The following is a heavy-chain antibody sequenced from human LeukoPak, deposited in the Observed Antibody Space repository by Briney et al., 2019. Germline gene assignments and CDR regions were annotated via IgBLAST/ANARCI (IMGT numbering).Heavy chain of an antibody. J-gene: IGHJ4*02. CDR3: VRDLWGAGGTQY. D-gene: IGHD6-13*01. CDR1: GSISSYY. V-gene: IGHV4-59*01. CDR2: IYYSGST. Sequence: SETLSLTCTVSGSISSYYWTWIRQPPWKGLGWIGYIYYSGSTNYNPSLKSRVTISADTSKNQVYLKLRYVTAADTAVYYCVRDLWGAGGTQYWGQGTQVIVSS.